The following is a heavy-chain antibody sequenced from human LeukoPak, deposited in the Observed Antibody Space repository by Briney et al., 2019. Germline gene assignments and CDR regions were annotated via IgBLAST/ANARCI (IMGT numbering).Heavy chain of an antibody. CDR1: GFTFSSYG. CDR3: AKTSSGYYGGGFDY. J-gene: IGHJ4*02. D-gene: IGHD3-22*01. V-gene: IGHV3-30*18. Sequence: PGRSLRLSCAASGFTFSSYGMHWVRQAPGKGLEWVAVISYDGSNKYYADSVKGRFTISRVNSKNTLYLQMNSLRAEDTAVYYCAKTSSGYYGGGFDYWGQGTLVTVSS. CDR2: ISYDGSNK.